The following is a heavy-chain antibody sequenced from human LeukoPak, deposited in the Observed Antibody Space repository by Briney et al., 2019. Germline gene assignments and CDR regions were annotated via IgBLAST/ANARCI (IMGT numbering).Heavy chain of an antibody. Sequence: GGSLRLTCAASGFTFSSYGMHWVRQAPGKGLEWVAFIRYDGSNKYYADSVKGRFTISRDNSKNTLYLQMNSLRAEDTAVYYCAKEDYSGRYYGRYYYYMDVWGKGTTVTISS. J-gene: IGHJ6*03. V-gene: IGHV3-30*02. CDR3: AKEDYSGRYYGRYYYYMDV. CDR2: IRYDGSNK. CDR1: GFTFSSYG. D-gene: IGHD1-26*01.